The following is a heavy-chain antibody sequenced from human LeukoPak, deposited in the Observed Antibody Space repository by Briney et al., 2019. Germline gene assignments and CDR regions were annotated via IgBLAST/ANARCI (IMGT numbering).Heavy chain of an antibody. D-gene: IGHD6-13*01. CDR1: GGSFSGYY. J-gene: IGHJ5*02. CDR2: INHSGST. CDR3: ATRPDIAATGPGWFDP. V-gene: IGHV4-34*01. Sequence: SESLSLTCAVYGGSFSGYYWSWIRQPPGKGLEWIGEINHSGSTNYNSSLKSRVTISVDTSKNQFSLKLSSVTAADTAVYYCATRPDIAATGPGWFDPWGQGTLVTVSS.